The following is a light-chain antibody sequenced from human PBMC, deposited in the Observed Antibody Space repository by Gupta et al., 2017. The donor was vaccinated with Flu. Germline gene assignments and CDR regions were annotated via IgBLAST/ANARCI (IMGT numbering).Light chain of an antibody. V-gene: IGKV3-11*01. Sequence: EIVLTQSPATLSLSPGEGATLSCRATQNIRSFLAWYQQKPGQAPRLLIYDVSNRATGIPARFSGSGSGTEFTLTINSLEPEDFAVYYCQHRVNWPLTFGQGTLVDIK. CDR2: DVS. CDR1: QNIRSF. CDR3: QHRVNWPLT. J-gene: IGKJ5*01.